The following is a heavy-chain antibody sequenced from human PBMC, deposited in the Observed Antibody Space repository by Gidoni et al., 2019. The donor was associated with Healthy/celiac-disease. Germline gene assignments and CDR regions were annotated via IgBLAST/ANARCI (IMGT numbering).Heavy chain of an antibody. CDR3: AHTFRGSYYSEYFQH. J-gene: IGHJ1*01. CDR2: IYWNDDK. V-gene: IGHV2-5*01. Sequence: QITLKESGPTLVKPTQTLTLTCTFSGFSLSTSGVGVGWIRQPPGKALEWLALIYWNDDKRYSPSLKSRLTITKDTSKNQVVLTMTNMDPVDTATYYCAHTFRGSYYSEYFQHWGQGTLVTVSS. D-gene: IGHD1-26*01. CDR1: GFSLSTSGVG.